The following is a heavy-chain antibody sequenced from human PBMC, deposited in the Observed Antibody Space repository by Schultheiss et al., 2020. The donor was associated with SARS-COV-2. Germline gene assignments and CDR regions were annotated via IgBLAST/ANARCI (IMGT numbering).Heavy chain of an antibody. CDR2: INHSGST. V-gene: IGHV4-34*01. J-gene: IGHJ4*02. CDR3: ATHAPDYGGHAAFDY. Sequence: SETLSLTCAVYGGSFSGYYWSWIRQPPGKGLEWIGEINHSGSTNYNPSLKSRVTISVDTSKNQFSLKLSSVTAADTAVYYCATHAPDYGGHAAFDYWGQGTLVTVSS. CDR1: GGSFSGYY. D-gene: IGHD4-23*01.